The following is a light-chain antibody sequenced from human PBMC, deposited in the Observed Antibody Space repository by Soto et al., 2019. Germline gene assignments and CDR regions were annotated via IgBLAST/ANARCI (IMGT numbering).Light chain of an antibody. CDR2: DAS. Sequence: EIVLTQSPATLSLSPGERATLSCRASQSVSSYLAWYQQKPGQAPRLLIYDASNWATGIPARFSGSGSGTDFTLTISSLEPEDFAVYYCQQRSNWPRSFTFGPGTKVDIK. CDR3: QQRSNWPRSFT. CDR1: QSVSSY. J-gene: IGKJ3*01. V-gene: IGKV3-11*01.